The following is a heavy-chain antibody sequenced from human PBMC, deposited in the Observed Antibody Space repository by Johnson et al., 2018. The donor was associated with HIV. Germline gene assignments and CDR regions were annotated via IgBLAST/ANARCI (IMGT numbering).Heavy chain of an antibody. Sequence: VQLVESGGGVVQPGGSLRLSCAASGFTFSSYWMHWVRQAPGKGLVWVSRINWNGGTKDYADSGKGRFTISRDNAKNSLYLQMNSLRAEDTALYYCARERGGRHTFDIWGQGTMVAVSS. CDR2: INWNGGTK. V-gene: IGHV3-20*04. CDR3: ARERGGRHTFDI. D-gene: IGHD2-21*01. J-gene: IGHJ3*02. CDR1: GFTFSSYW.